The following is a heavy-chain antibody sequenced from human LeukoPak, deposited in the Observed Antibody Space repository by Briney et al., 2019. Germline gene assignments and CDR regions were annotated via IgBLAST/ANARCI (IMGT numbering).Heavy chain of an antibody. CDR1: GFTFSSYA. D-gene: IGHD5-24*01. V-gene: IGHV3-23*01. Sequence: GGSLRLSCAASGFTFSSYAMSWVRQAPGKGLEWVSGISDNGDSIYYADSVKDRFTISRGIPRNTLYLQMNSLRDDDTAVYYCAKRLREGYNSPIDYWGQGILVTVSS. CDR3: AKRLREGYNSPIDY. J-gene: IGHJ4*02. CDR2: ISDNGDSI.